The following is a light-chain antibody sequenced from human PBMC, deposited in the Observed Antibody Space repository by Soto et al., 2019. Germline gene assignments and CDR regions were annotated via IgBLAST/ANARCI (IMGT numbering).Light chain of an antibody. CDR3: WSYAGGYNPVV. CDR1: SSDVGGYNY. J-gene: IGLJ2*01. Sequence: QSALTQPRSVSGSPGQSVTISCTGTSSDVGGYNYVSWYQQHPGKAPKLMIYGVSERPSGVPDRFSGSKSGNTASLTISGLQAEDEADYYCWSYAGGYNPVVFGGGTQLIVL. V-gene: IGLV2-11*01. CDR2: GVS.